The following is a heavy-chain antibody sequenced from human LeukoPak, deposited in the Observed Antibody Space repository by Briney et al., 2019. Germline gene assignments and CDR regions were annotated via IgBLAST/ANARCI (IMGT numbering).Heavy chain of an antibody. CDR2: ISYSGST. D-gene: IGHD3-22*01. CDR3: AREPGFDSSGYLNWFDP. CDR1: GGSISSYY. V-gene: IGHV4-59*01. J-gene: IGHJ5*02. Sequence: PSETLSLTCTVSGGSISSYYWSWVRQPPGKGLEWIACISYSGSTKYNPSLKSRVTISVDTSKNQLSLKLSSVTAADTAVYYCAREPGFDSSGYLNWFDPWGQGTLVTVSS.